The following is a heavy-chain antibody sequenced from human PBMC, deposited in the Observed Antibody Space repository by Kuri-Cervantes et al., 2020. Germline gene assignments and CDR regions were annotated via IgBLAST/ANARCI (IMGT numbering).Heavy chain of an antibody. CDR1: GFTFSSYA. CDR3: ARDIYSSGWYNWDYYYYGMDV. Sequence: GGSLRLSCAASGFTFSSYAMHWVRQAPGKGLEYVSAISSNGGSTYYANSVKGRFTISRDNSKNTLYLRMGSLRAEDMAVYYCARDIYSSGWYNWDYYYYGMDVWGQGTTVTVSS. V-gene: IGHV3-64*01. J-gene: IGHJ6*02. D-gene: IGHD6-19*01. CDR2: ISSNGGST.